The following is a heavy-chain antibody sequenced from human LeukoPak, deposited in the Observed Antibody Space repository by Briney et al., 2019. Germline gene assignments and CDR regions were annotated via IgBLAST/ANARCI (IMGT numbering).Heavy chain of an antibody. CDR1: GITFSAYG. D-gene: IGHD3-10*01. Sequence: QPGGSLRLSCVASGITFSAYGMSWVRQAPGKGLEWVSAIRGAGDITDYADSVKGRFTISRDNSKNTLYLQMSSLRAEDTAIYYCAKAPHGSGSFYVNFWGQGTLVTVSS. J-gene: IGHJ4*02. CDR2: IRGAGDIT. V-gene: IGHV3-23*01. CDR3: AKAPHGSGSFYVNF.